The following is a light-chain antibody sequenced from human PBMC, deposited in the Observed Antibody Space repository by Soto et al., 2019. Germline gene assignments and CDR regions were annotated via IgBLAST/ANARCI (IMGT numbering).Light chain of an antibody. CDR2: AAS. CDR1: QSISNF. V-gene: IGKV1-39*01. CDR3: QQSYSTPLT. Sequence: DIQMTQSPSSLSASVGDRVSITCRASQSISNFLNWYQQKPGKAPKLLIYAASSLQSGVPARFSSSGFGTDFTLTISSLQPEDFVTYHCQQSYSTPLTFGGGTKVEIK. J-gene: IGKJ4*01.